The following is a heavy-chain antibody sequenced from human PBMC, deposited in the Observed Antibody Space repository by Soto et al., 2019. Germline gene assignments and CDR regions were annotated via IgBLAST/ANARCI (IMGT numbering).Heavy chain of an antibody. D-gene: IGHD6-13*01. V-gene: IGHV3-23*01. CDR3: AKGLESSSWYLPDWFDP. CDR1: GFTFSSYA. J-gene: IGHJ5*02. Sequence: GGSLRLSCAASGFTFSSYAMSWVRQAPGEGLEWVSAISGSGGSTYYADSVKGRFTISRDNSKNTLYLQMNSLRAEDTAVYYCAKGLESSSWYLPDWFDPWGQGTLVTVSS. CDR2: ISGSGGST.